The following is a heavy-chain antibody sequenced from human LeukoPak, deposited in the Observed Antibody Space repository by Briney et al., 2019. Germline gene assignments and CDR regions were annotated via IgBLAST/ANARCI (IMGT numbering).Heavy chain of an antibody. Sequence: SETLSLTCTVSGGSISSSSYYWGWIRQPPGKGLEWIGSIYYSGSAYYNPSLKSRVTISVDTSKNQFSLKLSSVTAADTAVYYCAKRSSMVRGGAKYNWFDPWGQGTLVTVSS. V-gene: IGHV4-39*01. J-gene: IGHJ5*02. CDR2: IYYSGSA. CDR3: AKRSSMVRGGAKYNWFDP. CDR1: GGSISSSSYY. D-gene: IGHD3-10*01.